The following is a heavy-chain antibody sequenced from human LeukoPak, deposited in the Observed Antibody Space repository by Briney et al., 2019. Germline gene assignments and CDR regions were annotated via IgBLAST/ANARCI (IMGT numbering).Heavy chain of an antibody. V-gene: IGHV3-23*01. CDR2: ISGSCSST. J-gene: IGHJ4*02. Sequence: GGSLRPSCAASGFTFSTYAMCWVRQAPGTGQKWVSAISGSCSSTYYEDSVKSRFIISRDNTKNTLYLQMNSLRAEDTAVYYCAKERGLLPYYFDDCGQGTLVAVSS. CDR3: AKERGLLPYYFDD. CDR1: GFTFSTYA. D-gene: IGHD5-12*01.